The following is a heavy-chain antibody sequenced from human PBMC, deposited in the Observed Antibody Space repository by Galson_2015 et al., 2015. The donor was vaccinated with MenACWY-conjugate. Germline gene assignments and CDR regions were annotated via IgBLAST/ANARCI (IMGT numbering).Heavy chain of an antibody. CDR3: ARLPTWGSSFGYFDY. Sequence: ETLSLTCTVSGASISSHHWSGFRQPPGRGLEWIAYIRETGSLKDNPSLKSRVTMSADKSNNQFSLRLISVTAADTAVYYCARLPTWGSSFGYFDYWGRGILVAVSS. V-gene: IGHV4-59*08. J-gene: IGHJ4*02. CDR1: GASISSHH. CDR2: IRETGSL. D-gene: IGHD7-27*01.